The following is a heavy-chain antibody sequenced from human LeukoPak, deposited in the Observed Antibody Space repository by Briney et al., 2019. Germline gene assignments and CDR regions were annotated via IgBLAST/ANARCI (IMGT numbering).Heavy chain of an antibody. Sequence: GGSLRLSCAASGFTFSSYGMSWVRQAPGKGLEWVSAISGSGGSIYYADSVKGRFTISRDNSKNTLYLQMNSLRAEDTAVYYCARGGRFGELSSSLWGQGTLVTVSS. CDR1: GFTFSSYG. D-gene: IGHD3-10*01. V-gene: IGHV3-23*01. J-gene: IGHJ4*02. CDR3: ARGGRFGELSSSL. CDR2: ISGSGGSI.